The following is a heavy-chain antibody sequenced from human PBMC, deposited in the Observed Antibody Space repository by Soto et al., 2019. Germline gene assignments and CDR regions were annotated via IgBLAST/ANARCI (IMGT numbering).Heavy chain of an antibody. J-gene: IGHJ4*02. Sequence: PGGSLRLSCAASGFTFSSYWMHWVRQAPGKGLVWVSRINSDGSSTSYADSVKGRFTISRDSAKNTLYLQMNSLRAEDTAVYYCARGYRIAAAGYWGQGTLVTVSS. CDR3: ARGYRIAAAGY. CDR2: INSDGSST. D-gene: IGHD6-13*01. V-gene: IGHV3-74*01. CDR1: GFTFSSYW.